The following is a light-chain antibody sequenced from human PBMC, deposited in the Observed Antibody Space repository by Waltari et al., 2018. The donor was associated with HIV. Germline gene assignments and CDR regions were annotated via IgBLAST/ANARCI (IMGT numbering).Light chain of an antibody. CDR2: GAS. CDR1: QSVLSSSNNKNY. Sequence: DIVMTQSPDSLAGSLGERATINCKSSQSVLSSSNNKNYLVWYQQKPGQPPKLLMYGASTPESGVPDRFSGSGSGTDFTLTISSLQAEDVAVYYCQQYDSTPWTFGQGTKVEVK. V-gene: IGKV4-1*01. J-gene: IGKJ1*01. CDR3: QQYDSTPWT.